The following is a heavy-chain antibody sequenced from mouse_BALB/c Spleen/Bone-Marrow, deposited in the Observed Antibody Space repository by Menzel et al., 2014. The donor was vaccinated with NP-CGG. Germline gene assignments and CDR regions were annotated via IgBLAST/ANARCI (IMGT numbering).Heavy chain of an antibody. Sequence: EVQRVESGPDLVKPSQSLSLTCTVAGYSITSGYGCHWIRQFPGNKLEWMGYIHYSGSTNYNPSLQSRISITRDTSKNQFFPQLNSVTTEDTATYYCVRETTVVADFDYWGQGTTLTVSS. V-gene: IGHV3-1*02. J-gene: IGHJ2*01. D-gene: IGHD1-1*01. CDR1: GYSITSGYG. CDR2: IHYSGST. CDR3: VRETTVVADFDY.